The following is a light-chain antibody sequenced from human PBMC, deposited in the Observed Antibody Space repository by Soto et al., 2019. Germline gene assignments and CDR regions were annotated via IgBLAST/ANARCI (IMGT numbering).Light chain of an antibody. Sequence: QSVLTQPPSVSGAPGQRVTISCTASSSNIGAGYDVHWYQHLPGTVPKLLIYGNSNRPSGVPDRFSGSKSGTSASLAITGVQAEDEADYYCQSYDSSLSGWVFGGGTKLTVL. J-gene: IGLJ3*02. CDR3: QSYDSSLSGWV. CDR2: GNS. V-gene: IGLV1-40*01. CDR1: SSNIGAGYD.